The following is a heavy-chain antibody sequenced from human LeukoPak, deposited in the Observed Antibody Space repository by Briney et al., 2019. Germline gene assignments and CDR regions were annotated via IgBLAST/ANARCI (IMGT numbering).Heavy chain of an antibody. CDR3: ARDFIVVVPGPYYYYYGMDV. D-gene: IGHD2-2*01. V-gene: IGHV4-59*12. CDR1: GGSISGWY. CDR2: IYYSGST. Sequence: SETLSLTCTVSGGSISGWYWSWIRQSPGKGLEWIGSIYYSGSTYYNPSLKSRVTISVDTSKNQFSLKLSSVTAADTAVYYCARDFIVVVPGPYYYYYGMDVWGQGATVTVSS. J-gene: IGHJ6*02.